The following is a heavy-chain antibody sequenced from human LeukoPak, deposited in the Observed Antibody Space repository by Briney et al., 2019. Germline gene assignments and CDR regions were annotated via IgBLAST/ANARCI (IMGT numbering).Heavy chain of an antibody. CDR1: GGSISSSSYY. CDR2: IYYSGST. Sequence: SETLSLTCTVSGGSISSSSYYWGWIRQPPGKGLELIGYIYYSGSTNYNPSLKSRVTISVDTSKNQFSLKLSSVTAADTAVYYCVAGAYDFWSGYSDVSFDYWGQGTLVTVSS. CDR3: VAGAYDFWSGYSDVSFDY. J-gene: IGHJ4*02. D-gene: IGHD3-3*01. V-gene: IGHV4-61*05.